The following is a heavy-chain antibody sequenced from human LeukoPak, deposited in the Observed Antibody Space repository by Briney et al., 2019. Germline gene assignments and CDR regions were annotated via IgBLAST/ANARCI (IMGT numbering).Heavy chain of an antibody. CDR1: GASISSNNW. CDR2: IYHSGST. J-gene: IGHJ3*02. D-gene: IGHD3-10*01. CDR3: AKSNGYGLIDI. V-gene: IGHV4-4*02. Sequence: PSETLSLTCAVSGASISSNNWWSWVRQPPGKGLEWIGEIYHSGSTNYNLSLKSRVTISLDTSRNQFSLKLNSVTAADTAVYYCAKSNGYGLIDIWGQGTMVTVSS.